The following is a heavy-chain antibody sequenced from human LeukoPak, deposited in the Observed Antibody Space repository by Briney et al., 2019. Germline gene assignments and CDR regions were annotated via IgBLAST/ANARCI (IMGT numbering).Heavy chain of an antibody. J-gene: IGHJ4*02. Sequence: GGSLRLSCAASEFTFSSYAMHWVRQAPGKGLEWVALISYDASNKYYADSVKGRFTISRDNSKNTLYLQMNSLRAEDTAVYYCARVTGQWLVVEYYFDYWGQGTLVTVSS. V-gene: IGHV3-30*04. CDR2: ISYDASNK. CDR3: ARVTGQWLVVEYYFDY. D-gene: IGHD6-19*01. CDR1: EFTFSSYA.